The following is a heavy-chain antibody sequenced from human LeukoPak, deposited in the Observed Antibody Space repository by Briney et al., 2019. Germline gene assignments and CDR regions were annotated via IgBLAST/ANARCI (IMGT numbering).Heavy chain of an antibody. V-gene: IGHV1-2*02. D-gene: IGHD6-25*01. CDR1: GYTFTGHY. J-gene: IGHJ4*02. CDR2: INPNCGGT. Sequence: GASVKVSCKASGYTFTGHYIHWVRQAPGQGLEWMGWINPNCGGTNYAQKFQGRVTMTRDTSISTAYMELSRLRFDDTAVYYCARRGPLDYWGQGTLVTVSS. CDR3: ARRGPLDY.